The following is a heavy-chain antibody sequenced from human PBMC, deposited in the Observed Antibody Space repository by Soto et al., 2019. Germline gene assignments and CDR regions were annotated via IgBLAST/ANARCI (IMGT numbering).Heavy chain of an antibody. CDR3: ARGHYYYAMDV. Sequence: SETLSLTCAVSGGSVISGVFSFNCIRQPPGQGLEWIGYISHGGSPHYTPSLRSRVSISVDRSTNVISLNLTSMTPADTAVYFCARGHYYYAMDVWGQGTTVTVSS. V-gene: IGHV4-30-2*01. J-gene: IGHJ6*02. CDR2: ISHGGSP. CDR1: GGSVISGVFS.